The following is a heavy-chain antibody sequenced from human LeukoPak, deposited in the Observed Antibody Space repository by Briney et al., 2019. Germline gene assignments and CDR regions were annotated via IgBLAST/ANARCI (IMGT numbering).Heavy chain of an antibody. CDR1: GFTFDNYG. CDR3: ARAPKNRYDSSGYMDAFDI. J-gene: IGHJ3*02. V-gene: IGHV3-30*03. D-gene: IGHD3-22*01. CDR2: LSSDGKTK. Sequence: PGGSLRLSCAASGFTFDNYGMHWVRQAPGKGLEWVAALSSDGKTKHYADSVKGRFTISRDNPESTLYLQINSLRAEDTAVYYCARAPKNRYDSSGYMDAFDIWGQGTMVTVSS.